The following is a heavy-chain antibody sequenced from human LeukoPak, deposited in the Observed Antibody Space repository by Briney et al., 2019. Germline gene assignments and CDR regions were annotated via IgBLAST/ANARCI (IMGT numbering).Heavy chain of an antibody. CDR2: IFYSGST. J-gene: IGHJ4*02. D-gene: IGHD6-13*01. CDR3: ARRSGSDFDY. Sequence: SETLSLTCTVSGDSISRYYWSWIRQPPGKGLEWIGYIFYSGSTNYNPSLESRVTISVDTSKNQFSLKLSSVTAADTAVYYCARRSGSDFDYWGQGTLVTVSS. V-gene: IGHV4-59*12. CDR1: GDSISRYY.